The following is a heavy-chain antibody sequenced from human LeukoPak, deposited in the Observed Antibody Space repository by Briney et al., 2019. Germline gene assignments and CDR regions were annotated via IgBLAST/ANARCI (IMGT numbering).Heavy chain of an antibody. Sequence: GGSLRLSCAASGFTFSSYAMHWVRQAPGKGLEWVAFIRYDGSNKYYADSVKGRFIISRDNSKNTLCLQMNSLRAEDTAAFYCAKVGPNTMVRGESPNFDYWGQGTLVTVSS. V-gene: IGHV3-30*02. CDR1: GFTFSSYA. J-gene: IGHJ4*02. D-gene: IGHD3-10*01. CDR3: AKVGPNTMVRGESPNFDY. CDR2: IRYDGSNK.